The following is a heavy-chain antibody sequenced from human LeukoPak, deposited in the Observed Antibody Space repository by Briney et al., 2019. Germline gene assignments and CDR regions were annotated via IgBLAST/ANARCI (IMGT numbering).Heavy chain of an antibody. Sequence: ASVKVSCKASGYTFTSYYMHWVRQAPGQGLEWMGIINPSGGSTSYAQKFQGRVTMTRDMSTSTVYMELSSLRSEDTAVYYCASICGDRINWFDPWGQGTLVTVSS. D-gene: IGHD2-15*01. J-gene: IGHJ5*02. CDR3: ASICGDRINWFDP. CDR2: INPSGGST. V-gene: IGHV1-46*01. CDR1: GYTFTSYY.